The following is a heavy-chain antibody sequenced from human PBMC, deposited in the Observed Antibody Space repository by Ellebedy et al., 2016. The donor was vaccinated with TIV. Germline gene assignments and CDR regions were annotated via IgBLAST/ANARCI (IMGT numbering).Heavy chain of an antibody. J-gene: IGHJ4*02. V-gene: IGHV3-23*01. Sequence: GGSLRLSCAASGFTFGSFAMHWVRQAPGKGLEWLSVISGDGVNIYSAASVKGRFTITRDNFKNTLFLQVNRLRAEDTAVYYCAKGSSSGFNYDRVGFQYWGQGTLVTVSS. CDR2: ISGDGVNI. CDR1: GFTFGSFA. D-gene: IGHD3-22*01. CDR3: AKGSSSGFNYDRVGFQY.